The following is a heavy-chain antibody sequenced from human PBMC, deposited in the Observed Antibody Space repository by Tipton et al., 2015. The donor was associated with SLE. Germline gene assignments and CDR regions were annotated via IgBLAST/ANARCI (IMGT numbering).Heavy chain of an antibody. CDR2: MNPNSGNT. D-gene: IGHD3-3*01. CDR3: ARGGLRSEGWFDP. Sequence: QVQLVQSGAEVKKPWASVKVSCKASCYTFTSYGISWVRQAPGQGLEWMGWMNPNSGNTGYAQKFQGRVTMTRNTSISTAYMELSSLRSEDTAVYYCARGGLRSEGWFDPWGQGTLVTVSS. CDR1: CYTFTSYG. J-gene: IGHJ5*02. V-gene: IGHV1-8*02.